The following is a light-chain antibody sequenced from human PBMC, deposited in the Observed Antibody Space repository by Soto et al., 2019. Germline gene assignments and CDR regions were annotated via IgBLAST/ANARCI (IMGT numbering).Light chain of an antibody. J-gene: IGKJ4*02. V-gene: IGKV1-5*01. CDR1: QSISSW. CDR3: QQYTTFSSLT. CDR2: DAS. Sequence: DIEMTQSPSTLSASVGDIVTITCRASQSISSWLAWYQQKLVRSPRLLIYDASSLESRVPSTFSGSGYGTELTLSIRSLQSVDFETYCRQQYTTFSSLTVAGGTKV.